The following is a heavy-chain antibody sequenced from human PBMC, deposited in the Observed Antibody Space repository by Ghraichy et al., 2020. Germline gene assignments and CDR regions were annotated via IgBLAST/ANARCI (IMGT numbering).Heavy chain of an antibody. CDR3: AKDFGGLRYFDWSRMGDDAFDI. CDR1: GFTFSSYA. D-gene: IGHD3-9*01. J-gene: IGHJ3*02. Sequence: GGSLRLSCAASGFTFSSYAMSWVRQAPGKGLEWVSAISGSGGSTYYADSVKGRFTISRDNSKNTLYLQMNSLRAEDTAVYYCAKDFGGLRYFDWSRMGDDAFDIWGQGTMVTVSS. CDR2: ISGSGGST. V-gene: IGHV3-23*01.